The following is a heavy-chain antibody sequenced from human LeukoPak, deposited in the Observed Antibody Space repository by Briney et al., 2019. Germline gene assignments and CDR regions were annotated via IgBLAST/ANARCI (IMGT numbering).Heavy chain of an antibody. J-gene: IGHJ4*02. CDR2: IYTSGST. D-gene: IGHD6-19*01. CDR3: ASSIAVAGIYRMEIDY. Sequence: SETLSLTCTVSGGSISSYYWSWIRQPAGKGLEWIGRIYTSGSTNYNPSLKSRVTMSVDTSKNQFSLKLSSVTAADTAVYYCASSIAVAGIYRMEIDYWGQGTLVTVSS. CDR1: GGSISSYY. V-gene: IGHV4-4*07.